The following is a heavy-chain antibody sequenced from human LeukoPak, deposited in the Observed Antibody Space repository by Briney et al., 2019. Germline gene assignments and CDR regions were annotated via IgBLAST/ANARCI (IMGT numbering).Heavy chain of an antibody. Sequence: GGSLRLSCAASGFTFSSYWMSWVRQAPGKGLERVANIKQDGSEMYYMDSVKGRFTISRDNAKTSLYLQMNSLRVEDTAVYYCARGLGYNIYWGQGTLVTVSS. D-gene: IGHD1-14*01. CDR1: GFTFSSYW. J-gene: IGHJ4*02. V-gene: IGHV3-7*03. CDR2: IKQDGSEM. CDR3: ARGLGYNIY.